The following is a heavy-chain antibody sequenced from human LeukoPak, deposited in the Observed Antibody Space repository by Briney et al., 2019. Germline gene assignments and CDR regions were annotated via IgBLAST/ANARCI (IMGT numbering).Heavy chain of an antibody. Sequence: SETPSLTCTVSGGSISSYYWSWIRQRPGKGLEWIGYIYYSGSTNYNPSLKSRVTISVDTSNNQFSLKLSSVTAADTAVYYCARRGLYNSQGWFDPWGQGTLVTVSS. CDR2: IYYSGST. CDR3: ARRGLYNSQGWFDP. D-gene: IGHD6-13*01. CDR1: GGSISSYY. V-gene: IGHV4-59*08. J-gene: IGHJ5*02.